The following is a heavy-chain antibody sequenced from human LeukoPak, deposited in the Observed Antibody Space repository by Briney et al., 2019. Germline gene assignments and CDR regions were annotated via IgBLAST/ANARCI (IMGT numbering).Heavy chain of an antibody. CDR1: GFTFSSYG. CDR3: AKVQTPGTHFFDY. CDR2: IRYDGSNK. J-gene: IGHJ4*02. V-gene: IGHV3-30*02. D-gene: IGHD6-13*01. Sequence: GGSLRLSCEASGFTFSSYGMHWVRQAPGKGLEWVAFIRYDGSNKYYADSVKGRFTISRDNSKNTLYLQMNSLGAEDTAVYYCAKVQTPGTHFFDYWGQGTLVTVSS.